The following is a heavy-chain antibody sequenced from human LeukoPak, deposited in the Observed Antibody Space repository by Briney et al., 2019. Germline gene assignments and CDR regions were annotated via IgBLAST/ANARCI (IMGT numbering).Heavy chain of an antibody. D-gene: IGHD1-14*01. J-gene: IGHJ5*02. V-gene: IGHV4-39*01. CDR1: GGSISSSSYY. Sequence: SETLSLTCTVSGGSISSSSYYWGWIRQPPGKGLEWIGSIYYSGSTYYNPSLKSRVTISVDTSKNQFSLKLSSVTAADTAVYYCARHIASRDPITELNWFDPWGQGTLVTVSP. CDR2: IYYSGST. CDR3: ARHIASRDPITELNWFDP.